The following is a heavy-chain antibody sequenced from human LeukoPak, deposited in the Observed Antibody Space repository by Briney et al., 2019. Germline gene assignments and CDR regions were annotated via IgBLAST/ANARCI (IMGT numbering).Heavy chain of an antibody. CDR1: GGTFSSYA. Sequence: ASVKVSCKASGGTFSSYAISWVRQAPGQGLEWMGRIIPIFGIANYAQKFQGRVTITADKSTSTAYMELSSLRSEDTAVYYCARGLSSGSYYRDYWGQGTLVTVSS. CDR3: ARGLSSGSYYRDY. J-gene: IGHJ4*02. CDR2: IIPIFGIA. V-gene: IGHV1-69*04. D-gene: IGHD3-10*01.